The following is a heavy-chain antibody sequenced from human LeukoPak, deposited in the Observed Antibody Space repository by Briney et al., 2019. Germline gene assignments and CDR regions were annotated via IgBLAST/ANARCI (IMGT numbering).Heavy chain of an antibody. V-gene: IGHV4-59*01. CDR3: ARAGRDGYNYY. Sequence: SETLSLTCTVSGDSISSYYWSWIRQPPGKGLEWIGYIYYSGSTNYNPSLKSRVTISVDTSKNQFSLKLSSVTAADTAVYYCARAGRDGYNYYWGQGTLVTVSS. CDR1: GDSISSYY. CDR2: IYYSGST. J-gene: IGHJ4*02. D-gene: IGHD5-24*01.